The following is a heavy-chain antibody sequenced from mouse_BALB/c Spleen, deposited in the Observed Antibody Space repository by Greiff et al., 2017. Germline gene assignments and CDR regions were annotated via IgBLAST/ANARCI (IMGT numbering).Heavy chain of an antibody. CDR2: INPSNGRT. CDR3: AQGYGYDPWFAY. CDR1: GYTFTSYW. J-gene: IGHJ3*01. Sequence: QVQLQQPGAELVKPGASVKLSCKASGYTFTSYWMHWVKQRPGQGLEWIGEINPSNGRTNYNEKFKSKATLTVDKSSSTAYMQLSSLTSEDSAVYYCAQGYGYDPWFAYWGQGTLVTVSA. V-gene: IGHV1S81*02. D-gene: IGHD2-2*01.